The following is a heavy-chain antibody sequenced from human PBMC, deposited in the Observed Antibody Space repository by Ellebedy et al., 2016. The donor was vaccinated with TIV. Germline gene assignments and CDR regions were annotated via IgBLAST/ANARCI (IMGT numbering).Heavy chain of an antibody. CDR3: VRWGDYEGWDL. V-gene: IGHV3-21*06. J-gene: IGHJ5*02. D-gene: IGHD3-22*01. CDR1: GFNFASYS. Sequence: GESLKISCGGSGFNFASYSINWVRQAPGKGLEWISYINKGSSLIYYADSVKGRFTISRDNYRNSAYLEMNSLRVEDSGVYYCVRWGDYEGWDLWGQGTLATVSS. CDR2: INKGSSLI.